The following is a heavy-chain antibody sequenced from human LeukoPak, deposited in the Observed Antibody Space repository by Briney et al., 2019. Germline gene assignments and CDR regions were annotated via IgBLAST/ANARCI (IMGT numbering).Heavy chain of an antibody. J-gene: IGHJ6*03. V-gene: IGHV3-48*03. D-gene: IGHD1-7*01. CDR1: AISFRSYE. CDR3: VTGNYRSFYYYYMDV. Sequence: GGSLRLSCAASAISFRSYEVNWVRQAPGKGLEWVSFITPSGSDVYYAESVRGRFATSRDNVKDSVFLHMNSLRVEDTAVYYCVTGNYRSFYYYYMDVWGKGTTVTVS. CDR2: ITPSGSDV.